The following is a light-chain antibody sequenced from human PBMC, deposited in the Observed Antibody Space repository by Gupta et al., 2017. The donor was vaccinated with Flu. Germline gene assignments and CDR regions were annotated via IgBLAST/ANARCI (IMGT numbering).Light chain of an antibody. CDR1: QSISSW. CDR3: QQYNSFT. CDR2: RTS. Sequence: QSPYTLSASVGDRVTSSCRASQSISSWVAWYQQTPGRAPKLLIYRTSTLQTGVPSRFSGSGSGTEFTLTISSLQPDDFATYYCQQYNSFTFGPGTTVDLK. J-gene: IGKJ3*01. V-gene: IGKV1-5*03.